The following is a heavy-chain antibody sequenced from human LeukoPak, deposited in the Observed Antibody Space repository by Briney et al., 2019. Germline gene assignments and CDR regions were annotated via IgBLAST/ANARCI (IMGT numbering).Heavy chain of an antibody. Sequence: GGSLRLSCAASGFTFSSYVMHWVRQAPGKGLEWVAFIRYDGSNKYYADSVKGRVTISRDNSKNALYLQMNSLRAEDTALYYCAKVGYCSGGSCFLGYYGMDVWGQGTTVTVSS. CDR3: AKVGYCSGGSCFLGYYGMDV. D-gene: IGHD2-15*01. CDR1: GFTFSSYV. V-gene: IGHV3-30*02. CDR2: IRYDGSNK. J-gene: IGHJ6*02.